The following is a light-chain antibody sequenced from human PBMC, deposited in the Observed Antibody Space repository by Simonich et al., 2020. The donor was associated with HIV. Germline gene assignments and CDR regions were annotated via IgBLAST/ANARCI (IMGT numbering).Light chain of an antibody. CDR3: QQYYSTPYT. CDR2: WAS. CDR1: QSVLYSSNNKNY. V-gene: IGKV4-1*01. J-gene: IGKJ2*01. Sequence: DIVMTQSPDSLAVSLGERATINCKSGQSVLYSSNNKNYLAWYQQKPGQPPKLLIYWASTRESGVPDRFSGRGSGTDFTLTISSLQAEDVAVYYCQQYYSTPYTCGQGTKLEIK.